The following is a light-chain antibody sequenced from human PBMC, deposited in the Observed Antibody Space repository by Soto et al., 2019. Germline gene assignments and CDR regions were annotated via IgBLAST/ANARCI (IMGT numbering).Light chain of an antibody. CDR2: EVS. CDR3: ISYTSSSTLYV. J-gene: IGLJ1*01. V-gene: IGLV2-14*01. Sequence: QSVLTQPASVSASPGQSITISCTGTSSDIGGYIYVSWYQHHPGKAPRLMIYEVSSRPSGVSNRFSGSKSGNTASLTISGLQAEDEADYYCISYTSSSTLYVFGTGTKLTVL. CDR1: SSDIGGYIY.